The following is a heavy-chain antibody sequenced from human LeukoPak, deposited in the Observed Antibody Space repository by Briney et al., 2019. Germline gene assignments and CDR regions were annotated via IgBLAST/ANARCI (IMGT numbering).Heavy chain of an antibody. CDR2: INPNSGGT. D-gene: IGHD2/OR15-2a*01. CDR3: ARDRNSSPGDY. V-gene: IGHV1-2*02. J-gene: IGHJ4*02. CDR1: GYTFTGYY. Sequence: ASVKVSCKASGYTFTGYYIHWVRQAPGQGLEWMGWINPNSGGTNYAQKFQARVTMTRDTSISTAYMELTRLTSDDSAIYYCARDRNSSPGDYWGQGALVTVSS.